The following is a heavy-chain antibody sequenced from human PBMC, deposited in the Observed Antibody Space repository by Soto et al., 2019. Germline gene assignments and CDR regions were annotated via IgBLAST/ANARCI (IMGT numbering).Heavy chain of an antibody. CDR2: IRSISSDI. V-gene: IGHV3-21*01. J-gene: IGHJ5*02. Sequence: EVQLVESGGGLVKPGGSLRLSCAASGFTFSDYTMNWVRQAPGKGLEWVSSIRSISSDIYYADSVKGRFTISRDNAKNSLYLQMNSLRAADTAVYYCARDNWFDPWGQGTLVTVSS. CDR1: GFTFSDYT. CDR3: ARDNWFDP.